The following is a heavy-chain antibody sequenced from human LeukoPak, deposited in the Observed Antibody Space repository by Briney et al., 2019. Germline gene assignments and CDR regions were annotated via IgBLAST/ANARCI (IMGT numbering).Heavy chain of an antibody. J-gene: IGHJ4*02. D-gene: IGHD1-26*01. CDR2: IRPGDGDT. CDR1: GYSFTKYY. V-gene: IGHV1-46*01. CDR3: AREVGSTDH. Sequence: ASVKVSCKASGYSFTKYYIHWVRQAPGQGLEWMGIIRPGDGDTTNAQKFQGRVTMTRDTSTGTVYMQLTRLTSEDTAVYYCAREVGSTDHWGQGTLVTVSS.